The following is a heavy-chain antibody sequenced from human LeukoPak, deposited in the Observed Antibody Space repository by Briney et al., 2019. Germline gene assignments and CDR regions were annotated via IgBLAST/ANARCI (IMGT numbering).Heavy chain of an antibody. V-gene: IGHV3-7*03. CDR2: MKEDGSEI. CDR3: AKILNAMYFDL. D-gene: IGHD2-2*01. CDR1: GFDFNVQT. J-gene: IGHJ2*01. Sequence: GGSLRLSCAASGFDFNVQTMSWVRQAPGKGLAWVTRMKEDGSEIYYVDSVKGRFSISRDDSQNMLFLQMDNLRADDTAVYYCAKILNAMYFDLWGRGTLVTVPS.